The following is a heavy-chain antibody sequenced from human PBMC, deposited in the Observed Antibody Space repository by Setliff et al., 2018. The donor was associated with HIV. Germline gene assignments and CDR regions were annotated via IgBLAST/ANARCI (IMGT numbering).Heavy chain of an antibody. CDR1: GYSFTSYW. Sequence: PGESLKISCKGSGYSFTSYWINWVRQMPGKGLEWMGRIDPSDSYTNYNPSFQGHVTIPADKSISTAYLQWSSLKASDTAMYYCASHDYYDSSVYYYRFDYWGQGTLDTLSS. J-gene: IGHJ4*02. CDR3: ASHDYYDSSVYYYRFDY. D-gene: IGHD3-22*01. V-gene: IGHV5-10-1*01. CDR2: IDPSDSYT.